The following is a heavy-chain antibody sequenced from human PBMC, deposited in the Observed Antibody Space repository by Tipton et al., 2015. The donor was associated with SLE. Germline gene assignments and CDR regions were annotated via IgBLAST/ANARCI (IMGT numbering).Heavy chain of an antibody. J-gene: IGHJ4*02. Sequence: SLRLSCAASGFTFSSYGMHWVRQAPGKGLEWVAVIWYEGNNKYYGDFVKGRFTISRDNSKNTLYLQMNSLRGEDTAIYYCARNRPFDYWGQGTLVTVSS. V-gene: IGHV3-33*01. CDR2: IWYEGNNK. CDR1: GFTFSSYG. CDR3: ARNRPFDY. D-gene: IGHD2/OR15-2a*01.